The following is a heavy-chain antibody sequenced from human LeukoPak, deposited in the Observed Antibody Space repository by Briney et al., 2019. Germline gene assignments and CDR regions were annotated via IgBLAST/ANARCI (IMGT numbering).Heavy chain of an antibody. CDR1: GGSISRYY. Sequence: SETLSLTCNVSGGSISRYYWSFIRQSAAKRLEWIGRIYASGSTNFNPSPKSRLTMSIDTSKNQFSLSLTSLTAADTAVYYCAREGTTWYEFDYWGQGALVTVSS. CDR3: AREGTTWYEFDY. CDR2: IYASGST. J-gene: IGHJ4*02. V-gene: IGHV4-4*07. D-gene: IGHD6-13*01.